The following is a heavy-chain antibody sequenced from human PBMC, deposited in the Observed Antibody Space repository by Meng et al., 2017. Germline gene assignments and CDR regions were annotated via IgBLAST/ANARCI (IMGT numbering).Heavy chain of an antibody. V-gene: IGHV1-8*02. CDR3: ARGSSSWITNWFDP. D-gene: IGHD6-13*01. CDR1: AYTFNCYD. J-gene: IGHJ5*02. CDR2: MNPNSGTT. Sequence: GQSVTELRKPRHPASAASKALAYTFNCYDINWVRQATEQGLEWMGWMNPNSGTTGYAQKFQGRVTMTRNTSISTAYMELSSLRSEDTAVYYCARGSSSWITNWFDPWGQETLVTVSS.